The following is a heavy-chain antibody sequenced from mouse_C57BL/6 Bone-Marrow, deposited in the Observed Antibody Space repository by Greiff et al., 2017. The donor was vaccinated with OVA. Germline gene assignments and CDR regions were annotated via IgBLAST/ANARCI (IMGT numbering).Heavy chain of an antibody. Sequence: QVQLQQSGAELARPGASVKLSCKASGYTFTSYGISWVKQRTGQGLEWIGEIYPRSGNTYYNEKFKDKATLTADKSSSTAYMELRSLTSEDSAVYFCARGLLRPYYFDYWGQGTTLTVSS. J-gene: IGHJ2*01. V-gene: IGHV1-81*01. CDR1: GYTFTSYG. CDR2: IYPRSGNT. CDR3: ARGLLRPYYFDY. D-gene: IGHD2-3*01.